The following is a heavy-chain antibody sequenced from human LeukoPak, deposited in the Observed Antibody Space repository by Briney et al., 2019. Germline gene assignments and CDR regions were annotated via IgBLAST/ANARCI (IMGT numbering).Heavy chain of an antibody. CDR2: IYYSGST. D-gene: IGHD6-13*01. CDR3: ARERQLVFGY. J-gene: IGHJ4*02. Sequence: SETLSPTCTVSGGSISSGGYYWSWIRQHPGQGLEWIGYIYYSGSTYYNPSLKSRVTISVDTSKNQFSLKLSSVTAADTAVYYCARERQLVFGYWGQGTLVTVSS. CDR1: GGSISSGGYY. V-gene: IGHV4-31*02.